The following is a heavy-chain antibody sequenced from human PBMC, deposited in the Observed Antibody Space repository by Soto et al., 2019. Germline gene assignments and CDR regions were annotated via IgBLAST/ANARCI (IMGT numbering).Heavy chain of an antibody. J-gene: IGHJ3*02. CDR3: ARALGGSVYGAFDI. Sequence: GGSLRLSCAASGFTFSSYWIHWVRQAPGKGLVWVSRINSDGSSTSCADSVKGRFTISRDNAKNTLYLQMKSLRAEDTALYYCARALGGSVYGAFDIWGQGTTVTVSS. CDR1: GFTFSSYW. CDR2: INSDGSST. D-gene: IGHD3-16*01. V-gene: IGHV3-74*01.